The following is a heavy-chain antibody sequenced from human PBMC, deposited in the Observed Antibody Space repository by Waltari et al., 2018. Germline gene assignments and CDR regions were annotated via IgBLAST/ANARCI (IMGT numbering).Heavy chain of an antibody. CDR1: GDTFSSYA. J-gene: IGHJ6*03. D-gene: IGHD3-3*01. CDR3: ARARVRRFLEWLSNYYYMDV. V-gene: IGHV1-69*12. Sequence: QVQLVQSGAEVKTPGSSVKVSCKASGDTFSSYAISWVRQAPGQGLEWMGGIIPIFGTANYAQKFQGRVTITADESTSTAYMELSSLRSEDTAVYYCARARVRRFLEWLSNYYYMDVWGKGTTVTISS. CDR2: IIPIFGTA.